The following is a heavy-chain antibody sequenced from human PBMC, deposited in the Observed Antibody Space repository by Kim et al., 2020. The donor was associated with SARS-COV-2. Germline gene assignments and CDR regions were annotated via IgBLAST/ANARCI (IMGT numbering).Heavy chain of an antibody. D-gene: IGHD4-17*01. Sequence: SSYKYYADSVKGRFPISRDNAKNSLYLQMNSLRAEDTAVYYCARGLTVTTWGQGTLVTVSS. CDR3: ARGLTVTT. J-gene: IGHJ4*02. V-gene: IGHV3-21*01. CDR2: SSYK.